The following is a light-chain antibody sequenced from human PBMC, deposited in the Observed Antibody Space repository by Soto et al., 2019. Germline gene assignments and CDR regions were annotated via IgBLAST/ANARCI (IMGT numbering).Light chain of an antibody. CDR1: SSDVGGYNY. Sequence: QSVLTQPRSVSGSPGQSVTISCTGTSSDVGGYNYVSWYQQHPGKAPKLMIFDVSKRPSGVPDRFSGSKSANTASLTISGLQAEDEADYYCCSYAGSYTYVFGTGDQGHRP. CDR2: DVS. V-gene: IGLV2-11*01. J-gene: IGLJ1*01. CDR3: CSYAGSYTYV.